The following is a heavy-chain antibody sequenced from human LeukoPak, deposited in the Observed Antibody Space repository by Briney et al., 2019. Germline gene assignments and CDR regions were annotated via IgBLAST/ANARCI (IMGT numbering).Heavy chain of an antibody. V-gene: IGHV3-9*01. CDR2: IAWNSGNI. Sequence: GGSLRLSCAASGFTFDDYAMHWVRQAPGKGLEWVSGIAWNSGNIGYADSVKGRFTISRDNAKNSLYLQMNSLKAEDTALYYCAKDISYSSANNYFDYWGQGTLVTVSS. J-gene: IGHJ4*02. D-gene: IGHD6-19*01. CDR3: AKDISYSSANNYFDY. CDR1: GFTFDDYA.